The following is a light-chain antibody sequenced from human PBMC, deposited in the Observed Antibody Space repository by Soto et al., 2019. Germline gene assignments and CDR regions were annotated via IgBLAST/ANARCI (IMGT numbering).Light chain of an antibody. CDR2: DVA. CDR3: KQYNGXALT. Sequence: GDRVTISCRTRQSISSWLAWYEQKPGKSPKLLIYDVASLESGFPSRFSGSGSVTEFTFTISSLQPDDSATYSSKQYNGXALTFGGRTKV. V-gene: IGKV1-5*01. J-gene: IGKJ4*01. CDR1: QSISSW.